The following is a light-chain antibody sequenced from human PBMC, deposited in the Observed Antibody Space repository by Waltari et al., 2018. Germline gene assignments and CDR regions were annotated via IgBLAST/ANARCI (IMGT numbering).Light chain of an antibody. J-gene: IGLJ2*01. CDR1: SSDVGGYNY. Sequence: QSALTQPASVSGSPGQSITISCTGTSSDVGGYNYVSWYQQHPGKAPKLLIYDVDYRASVVSNRFSGSKTVNTASLTISGLQAVDEAVYYCASFTGNVVFGGGTKLTVL. V-gene: IGLV2-14*03. CDR3: ASFTGNVV. CDR2: DVD.